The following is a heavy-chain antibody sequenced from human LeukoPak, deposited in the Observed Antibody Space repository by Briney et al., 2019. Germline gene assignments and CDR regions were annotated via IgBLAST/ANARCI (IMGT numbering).Heavy chain of an antibody. D-gene: IGHD4-11*01. Sequence: PGGSLRLSCAASGFTFSSYAMHWVRQAPGKGLEWVAVISYDGSNKYYADSVKGRFTISRDNSKNTLYLQMNSLRAEDTAVYYCARPLAGSVTPDAFDIWGQGTMVTVSS. CDR3: ARPLAGSVTPDAFDI. J-gene: IGHJ3*02. V-gene: IGHV3-30-3*01. CDR1: GFTFSSYA. CDR2: ISYDGSNK.